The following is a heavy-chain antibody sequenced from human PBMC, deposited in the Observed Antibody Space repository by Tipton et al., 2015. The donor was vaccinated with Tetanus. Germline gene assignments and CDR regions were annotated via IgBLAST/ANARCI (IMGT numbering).Heavy chain of an antibody. J-gene: IGHJ4*02. V-gene: IGHV3-23*03. CDR3: ARSEYSSTWSRLY. CDR1: GLTFSSYA. D-gene: IGHD6-19*01. CDR2: IFSSGRST. Sequence: SLRLSCAASGLTFSSYAMNWVRQAPGKGLEWVSLIFSSGRSTYYADSVKGRFTISRDNSKNTLYLQMNSLRAEDTAVYYCARSEYSSTWSRLYWGQGTLVTVSS.